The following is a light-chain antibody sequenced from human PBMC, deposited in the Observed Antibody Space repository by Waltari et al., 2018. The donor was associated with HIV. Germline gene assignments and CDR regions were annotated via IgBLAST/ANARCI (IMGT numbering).Light chain of an antibody. Sequence: QSALTQPASVSGSPGQSITISCTGPSSDVGGYNSVSCYQQHSGKGPKLIIYDVSNRPSGVSNRFSGSKSGNTASLTISGLQAEDEADYYCCSYTSTSSFVMFGGGTKLTVV. CDR3: CSYTSTSSFVM. J-gene: IGLJ3*02. CDR2: DVS. V-gene: IGLV2-14*01. CDR1: SSDVGGYNS.